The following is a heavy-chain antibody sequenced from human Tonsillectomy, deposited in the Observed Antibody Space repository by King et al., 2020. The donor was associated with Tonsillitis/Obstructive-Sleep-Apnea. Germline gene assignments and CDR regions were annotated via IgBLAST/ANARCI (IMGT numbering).Heavy chain of an antibody. CDR2: INANTGNP. CDR1: GYTFTSYA. CDR3: ARGPEWELGNWFDP. Sequence: QLVQSGSELKKPGASVKVSCKASGYTFTSYAMNWVRQAPGQGLEWMGWINANTGNPTYAQGFTGRFVFSLDTSVSTAYLQISRLKAEDTADYYCARGPEWELGNWFDPWGQGTMVTVSS. V-gene: IGHV7-4-1*02. J-gene: IGHJ5*02. D-gene: IGHD1-26*01.